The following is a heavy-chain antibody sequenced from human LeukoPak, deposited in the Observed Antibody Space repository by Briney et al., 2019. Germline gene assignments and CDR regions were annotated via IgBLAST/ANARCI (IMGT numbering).Heavy chain of an antibody. Sequence: PGGSLRLSCAASGFTFSSFSLNWVRQAPGKGLEWVSYISYSTNAIYYADSVKGRFTISRDNAKNSLYLQMNSLRAEDTAVYYCARDFDRSRPDYWGQGTLVTVSS. J-gene: IGHJ4*02. CDR2: ISYSTNAI. CDR1: GFTFSSFS. V-gene: IGHV3-48*01. D-gene: IGHD3-9*01. CDR3: ARDFDRSRPDY.